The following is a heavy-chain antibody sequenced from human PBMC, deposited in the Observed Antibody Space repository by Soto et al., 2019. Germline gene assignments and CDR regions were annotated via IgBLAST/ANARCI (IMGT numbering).Heavy chain of an antibody. CDR3: LHTTYYSDISGNYSREEYFPH. J-gene: IGHJ1*01. V-gene: IGHV2-5*02. CDR2: IYWDDDK. D-gene: IGHD3-22*01. CDR1: GFSLSTSGVG. Sequence: QITLKESGPTLVKPTQTLTLTCTFSGFSLSTSGVGVGWIRQPPGKALEWLALIYWDDDKRYSPSLKSRLTMTTETAKNQVLLAMITMDPVDTATYHSLHTTYYSDISGNYSREEYFPHWGQGTLVTVSS.